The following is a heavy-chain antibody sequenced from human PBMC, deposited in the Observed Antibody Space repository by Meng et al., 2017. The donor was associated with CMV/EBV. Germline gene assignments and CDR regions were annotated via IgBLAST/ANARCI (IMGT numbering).Heavy chain of an antibody. J-gene: IGHJ4*02. CDR2: IQVIGHT. CDR1: AASIKNYN. Sequence: QIQIQKSGPGIVKPSETLSRTGIVTAASIKNYNWNWVRQPAGQGLEWIGLIQVIGHTVYNPSLKSRVTGSLDASKSQFSLTLNSVTAADTATYYCAGSRPGGGACDYWGQGILVTVSS. D-gene: IGHD3-16*01. CDR3: AGSRPGGGACDY. V-gene: IGHV4-4*07.